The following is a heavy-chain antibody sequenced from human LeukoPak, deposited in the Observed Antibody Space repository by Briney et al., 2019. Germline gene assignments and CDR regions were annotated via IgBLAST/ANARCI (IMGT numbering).Heavy chain of an antibody. CDR3: ARDHYWKTDGNDY. CDR1: GFTVSSNY. D-gene: IGHD1-1*01. V-gene: IGHV3-66*01. CDR2: IYSGSST. Sequence: GGSLRLSCAASGFTVSSNYMSWVRQAPGKGLEWVSVIYSGSSTYYADSVKGRFTISRDNSKNTLYLQMNSLRAEDTAVYYCARDHYWKTDGNDYWGQGTLVTVSS. J-gene: IGHJ4*02.